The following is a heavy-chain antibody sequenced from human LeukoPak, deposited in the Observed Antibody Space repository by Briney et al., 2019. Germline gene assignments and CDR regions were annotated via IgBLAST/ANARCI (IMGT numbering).Heavy chain of an antibody. V-gene: IGHV4-61*02. Sequence: SETLSLTCTVSGGSISSGSYYWSWIRQPAGKGLEWIGRIYTSGSTNYNPSLKSRVTISVETSKNQFSLKLSSVTAADTAVYYCARDGYDFWSGYSPFDPWGQGTLVTVSS. D-gene: IGHD3-3*01. CDR3: ARDGYDFWSGYSPFDP. J-gene: IGHJ5*02. CDR2: IYTSGST. CDR1: GGSISSGSYY.